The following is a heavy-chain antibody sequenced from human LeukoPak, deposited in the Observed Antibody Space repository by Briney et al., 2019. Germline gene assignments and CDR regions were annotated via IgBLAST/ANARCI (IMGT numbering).Heavy chain of an antibody. V-gene: IGHV3-48*04. Sequence: GGSLRLSCAASGFTFSSYSMNWVRQAPGKGLEWVSYISSSSSTIYYADSVKGRFTISRDNAKNSLYLQMNSLRADDTAVYYCAGGSLWSPNWFDPWGQGTLVTVSS. CDR3: AGGSLWSPNWFDP. J-gene: IGHJ5*02. CDR2: ISSSSSTI. CDR1: GFTFSSYS. D-gene: IGHD3-10*01.